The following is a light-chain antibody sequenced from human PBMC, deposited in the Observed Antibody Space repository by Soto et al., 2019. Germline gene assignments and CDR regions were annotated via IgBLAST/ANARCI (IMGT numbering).Light chain of an antibody. CDR2: WAS. J-gene: IGKJ2*01. Sequence: DIVMTQSPDSLAVSLGERATINCKSSQSVLYSSNNKNYLAWYQQKPGQPPKLLIYWASTRESGVPHRFSGGGSGTDFTLTISSLQAEDVAVYYCQQYYSVPVTFGQGTKLEIK. CDR1: QSVLYSSNNKNY. V-gene: IGKV4-1*01. CDR3: QQYYSVPVT.